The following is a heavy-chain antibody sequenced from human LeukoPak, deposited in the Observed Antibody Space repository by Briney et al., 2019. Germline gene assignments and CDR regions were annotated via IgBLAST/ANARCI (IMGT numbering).Heavy chain of an antibody. CDR2: ISSSGSTI. CDR3: AQEAYYYDSSGYYYGGYYFDY. CDR1: GFTFSDYY. J-gene: IGHJ4*02. V-gene: IGHV3-11*01. Sequence: TGGSLRLSCAASGFTFSDYYMSWIRQAPGKGLEWVSYISSSGSTIYYADSVKGRFTISRDNSKNTLYLQMNSLRAEDTAVYYCAQEAYYYDSSGYYYGGYYFDYWGQGTLVTVSS. D-gene: IGHD3-22*01.